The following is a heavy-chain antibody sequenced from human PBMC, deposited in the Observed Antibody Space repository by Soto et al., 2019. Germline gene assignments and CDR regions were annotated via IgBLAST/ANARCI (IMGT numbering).Heavy chain of an antibody. CDR2: IIPILDVA. Sequence: QVQLVQSGAEVQKPGSSVRVSCKASGDIFSNYTISWVRQAPGQGLEWMGRIIPILDVANYPLRFQGRVTITADKSTSTVYXEMSSLRSEDTAIYYCARVKTASGSYEWDYYMDVWGKGTTVTVSS. CDR3: ARVKTASGSYEWDYYMDV. CDR1: GDIFSNYT. V-gene: IGHV1-69*02. D-gene: IGHD3-10*01. J-gene: IGHJ6*03.